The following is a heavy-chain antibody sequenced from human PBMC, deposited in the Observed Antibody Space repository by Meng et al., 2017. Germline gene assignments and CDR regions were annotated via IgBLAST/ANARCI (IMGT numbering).Heavy chain of an antibody. D-gene: IGHD2-2*02. CDR1: GFTFSSYW. CDR2: IKQDGSEK. CDR3: ARDYFRRCYTRLGRGFAY. J-gene: IGHJ4*02. V-gene: IGHV3-7*01. Sequence: GESLKISCAASGFTFSSYWMSWVRQAPGKGLEWVSNIKQDGSEKYYVDSVKGRFTISRDNAKNSLYLQMNSLRAEDTAVYYCARDYFRRCYTRLGRGFAYWGQGNLVNVSS.